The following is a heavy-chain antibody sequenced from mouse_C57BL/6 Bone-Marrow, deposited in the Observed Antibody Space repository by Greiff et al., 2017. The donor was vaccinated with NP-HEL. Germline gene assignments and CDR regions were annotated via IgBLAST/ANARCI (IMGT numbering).Heavy chain of an antibody. J-gene: IGHJ1*03. Sequence: VKLVESGPGLVQPSQSLSITCTVSGFSLTSYGVHWVRQSPGKGLEWLGVIWRGGSTDYNAAFMSRLSITKDNSKSQVFFKMNSLQADDTAIYYCAKNWILGWYFDVWGTGTTVTVSS. V-gene: IGHV2-5*01. D-gene: IGHD4-1*01. CDR2: IWRGGST. CDR3: AKNWILGWYFDV. CDR1: GFSLTSYG.